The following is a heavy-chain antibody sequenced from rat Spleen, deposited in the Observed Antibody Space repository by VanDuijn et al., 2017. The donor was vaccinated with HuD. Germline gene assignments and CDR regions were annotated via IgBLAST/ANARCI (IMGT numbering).Heavy chain of an antibody. CDR1: GFTFSDYY. D-gene: IGHD1-2*01. CDR2: ISYDGSST. Sequence: EVQLVESDGGLVQPGRSLKLSCAASGFTFSDYYMAWVRQAPTKGLEWVATISYDGSSTYYRDSVKGRFTISRDNAKSTLYLQMDSLRSEDTATYYCARGHYYSSYIPRLFDYWGQGVMVTVSS. CDR3: ARGHYYSSYIPRLFDY. J-gene: IGHJ2*01. V-gene: IGHV5-29*01.